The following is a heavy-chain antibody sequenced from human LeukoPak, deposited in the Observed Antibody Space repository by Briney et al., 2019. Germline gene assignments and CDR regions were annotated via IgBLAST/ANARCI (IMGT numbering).Heavy chain of an antibody. V-gene: IGHV3-7*03. Sequence: GGSLRLSCAASGFTFSSYWMTWVRQAPGKGLEWVANIKEDGSKKYFMNSVKGRFSISRDNADRSLYLQMSNLRVDDTAVYYCARVVDGWGANWYFDIWGRGTLVTVSS. CDR1: GFTFSSYW. CDR3: ARVVDGWGANWYFDI. D-gene: IGHD1-26*01. CDR2: IKEDGSKK. J-gene: IGHJ2*01.